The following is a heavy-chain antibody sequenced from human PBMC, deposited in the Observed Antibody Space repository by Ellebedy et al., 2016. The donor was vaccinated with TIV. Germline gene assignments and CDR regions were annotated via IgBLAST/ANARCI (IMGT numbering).Heavy chain of an antibody. CDR2: INTNTGNS. J-gene: IGHJ5*02. Sequence: ASVKVSCKASGYAFATYGINWVRQAPGQGLEWMGWINTNTGNSTYAQGFRGRFVFSLDTSVSTTYLPISSLQTEDTAMYYCARDHLAVDGRGFHPWGHGTLVTISS. V-gene: IGHV7-4-1*02. CDR1: GYAFATYG. CDR3: ARDHLAVDGRGFHP. D-gene: IGHD6-19*01.